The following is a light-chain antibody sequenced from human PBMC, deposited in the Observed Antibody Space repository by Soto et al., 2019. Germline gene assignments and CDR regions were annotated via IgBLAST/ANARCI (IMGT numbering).Light chain of an antibody. CDR1: SSDVGAYNY. Sequence: QSALTQPASVSGSPGQSITISCTGTSSDVGAYNYVSWYQQHPGKAPKLMIYEVSNRPSGVSNRFSGSKSGNTASLTISGVQAEDEADYYCSSYAYSILWAFGGGTKLTVL. CDR3: SSYAYSILWA. V-gene: IGLV2-14*01. CDR2: EVS. J-gene: IGLJ3*02.